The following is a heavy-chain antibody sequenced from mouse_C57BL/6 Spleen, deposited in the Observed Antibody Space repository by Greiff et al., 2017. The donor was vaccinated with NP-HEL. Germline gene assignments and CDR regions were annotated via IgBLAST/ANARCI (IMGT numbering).Heavy chain of an antibody. CDR2: INPYNGGT. Sequence: VQLKESGPVLVKPGASVKMSCKASGYTFTDYYMNWVKQSHGKSLEWIGFINPYNGGTSYNQKFKGKATLTVDKSSSTAYMELNSLTSEDSAVYYCARGGNEIYWGQGTTLTVSS. CDR1: GYTFTDYY. J-gene: IGHJ2*01. V-gene: IGHV1-19*01. CDR3: ARGGNEIY. D-gene: IGHD2-1*01.